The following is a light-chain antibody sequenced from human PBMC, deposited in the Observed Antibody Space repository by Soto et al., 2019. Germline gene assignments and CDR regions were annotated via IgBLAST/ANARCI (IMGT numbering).Light chain of an antibody. V-gene: IGKV3-15*01. CDR1: QSVSSN. CDR2: GAS. J-gene: IGKJ4*01. CDR3: QQYNNWSPLT. Sequence: EIVMTQSPATLSVSPGERATLSCRASQSVSSNLAWYQQKPGQAPRLLIYGASTRATGIPARFSGSGSGTEFSITISSLQPEDFAVYYCQQYNNWSPLTFGGGTKVEIK.